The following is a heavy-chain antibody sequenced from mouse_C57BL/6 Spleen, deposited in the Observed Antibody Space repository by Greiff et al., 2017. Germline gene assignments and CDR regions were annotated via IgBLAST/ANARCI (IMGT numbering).Heavy chain of an antibody. CDR3: AKGDYYYGSSYWFAY. Sequence: VKLQESGPGLVAPSQSLSITCTVSGFSLTSYGVSWVRQPPGKGLEWLGVIWGDGSTNYHSALISRLSISKDNSKSQVFLKLKSLQTDDTATYYCAKGDYYYGSSYWFAYWGQGTLVTVSA. J-gene: IGHJ3*01. CDR1: GFSLTSYG. V-gene: IGHV2-3*01. D-gene: IGHD1-1*01. CDR2: IWGDGST.